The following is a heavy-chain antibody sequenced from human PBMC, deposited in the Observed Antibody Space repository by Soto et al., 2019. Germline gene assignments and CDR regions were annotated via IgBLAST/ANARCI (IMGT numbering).Heavy chain of an antibody. J-gene: IGHJ6*02. Sequence: QVQLVQSGAEVKTPGSSVTVSCKASGGTFSSYSISWVRQAPGQGLEWMGGIIPIFGTAHYAQKFQGRVTIPADASTSTADMELSSLRSEATAVYYCSSRSRDGHRLPPPGMDVWGQGTTVTVSS. CDR1: GGTFSSYS. V-gene: IGHV1-69*01. CDR2: IIPIFGTA. CDR3: SSRSRDGHRLPPPGMDV.